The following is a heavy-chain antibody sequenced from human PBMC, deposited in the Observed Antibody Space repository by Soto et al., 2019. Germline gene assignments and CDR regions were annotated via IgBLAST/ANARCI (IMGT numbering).Heavy chain of an antibody. D-gene: IGHD4-17*01. J-gene: IGHJ5*02. CDR1: GYSFTNYW. CDR3: ARHGFYGDYPSNYFDP. CDR2: IYPSDSTT. V-gene: IGHV5-51*01. Sequence: GESLKISCKGSGYSFTNYWIAWVRQMPGKGLEYMGIIYPSDSTTRYSPSFQGQVTISADKSISTAYLQWNSLKASDTAMYYCARHGFYGDYPSNYFDPWGQGTLVTVSS.